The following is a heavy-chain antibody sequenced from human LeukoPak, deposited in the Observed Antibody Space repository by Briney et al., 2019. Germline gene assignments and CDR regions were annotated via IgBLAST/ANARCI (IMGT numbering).Heavy chain of an antibody. CDR3: ARDGPNQPIAAATNWFDP. D-gene: IGHD6-13*01. V-gene: IGHV1-18*01. Sequence: ASVKVSCKASGYTFTGYGISWVRQAPGQGLEWMGWISAYNGNTNYAQKLQGRVTMTTDTSTSTAYMELRSLRSDDTAVYYCARDGPNQPIAAATNWFDPWGQGTLVTVSS. CDR1: GYTFTGYG. CDR2: ISAYNGNT. J-gene: IGHJ5*02.